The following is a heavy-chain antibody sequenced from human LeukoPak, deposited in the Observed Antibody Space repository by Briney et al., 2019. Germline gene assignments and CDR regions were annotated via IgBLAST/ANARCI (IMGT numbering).Heavy chain of an antibody. D-gene: IGHD1-26*01. Sequence: GGSLRLSCAASGFTFGSYWMSWVRQAPGKGLEWVANIKQDGSEKYYVDSVKGRFTISRDNAKNSLYLQMNSLRAEDTAVYYCARDLSGTKGYWGQGTLVTVSS. CDR2: IKQDGSEK. V-gene: IGHV3-7*01. J-gene: IGHJ4*02. CDR1: GFTFGSYW. CDR3: ARDLSGTKGY.